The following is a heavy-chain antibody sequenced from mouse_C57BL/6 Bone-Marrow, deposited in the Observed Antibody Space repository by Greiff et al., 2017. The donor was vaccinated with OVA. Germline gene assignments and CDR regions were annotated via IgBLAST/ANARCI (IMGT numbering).Heavy chain of an antibody. V-gene: IGHV1-64*01. D-gene: IGHD2-13*01. Sequence: QVQLKQPGAELVKPGASVKLSCKASGYTFTSYWMHWVKQRPGQGLEWIGMIHPNSGSTKYNEKFKSKATLTVDKSSSTAYMQLSSLTSADSAVYYCARWLGDSFAYWGQGTLVTVSA. CDR3: ARWLGDSFAY. CDR2: IHPNSGST. CDR1: GYTFTSYW. J-gene: IGHJ3*01.